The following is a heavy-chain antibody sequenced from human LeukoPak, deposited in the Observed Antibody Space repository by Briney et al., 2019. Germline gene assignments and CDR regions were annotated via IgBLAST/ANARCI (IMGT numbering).Heavy chain of an antibody. V-gene: IGHV1-18*01. Sequence: ASVKVSCKASGYTFTSYGISWVRQAPGQGLEWMGWISAYNGNTNYAQKLQGRVTMTTDTSTSKAYMKLRSLRSDDTAVYYCARAQVAGTSYFDYWGQGTLVTVSS. CDR1: GYTFTSYG. D-gene: IGHD6-19*01. CDR3: ARAQVAGTSYFDY. J-gene: IGHJ4*02. CDR2: ISAYNGNT.